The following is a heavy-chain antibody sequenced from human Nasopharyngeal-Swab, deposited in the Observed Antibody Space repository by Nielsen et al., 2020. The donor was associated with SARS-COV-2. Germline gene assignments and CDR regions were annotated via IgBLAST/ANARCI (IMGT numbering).Heavy chain of an antibody. J-gene: IGHJ4*02. Sequence: WIRQSPGKGLEWIGEINHSGSTNYNPSLKSRVTISVDTSKNQFSLKLSSVNAADTAVYYCARTRGVLRLRCFDYWGQGTLVTVSS. CDR2: INHSGST. V-gene: IGHV4-34*01. CDR3: ARTRGVLRLRCFDY. D-gene: IGHD4-17*01.